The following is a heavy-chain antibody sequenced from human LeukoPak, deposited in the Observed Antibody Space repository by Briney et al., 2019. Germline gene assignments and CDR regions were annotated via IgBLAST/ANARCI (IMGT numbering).Heavy chain of an antibody. J-gene: IGHJ3*02. CDR1: GYTITGYY. D-gene: IGHD3-10*01. V-gene: IGHV1-46*01. Sequence: ASVKVSCKASGYTITGYYMHWVRQAPGQGLEWMGIINPSGGSTSYAQKFQGRVTMTRDTSTSTVYMELSSLRSEDTAVYYCAGSYYYGSGSYRAAFDIWGQGTMVTVSS. CDR2: INPSGGST. CDR3: AGSYYYGSGSYRAAFDI.